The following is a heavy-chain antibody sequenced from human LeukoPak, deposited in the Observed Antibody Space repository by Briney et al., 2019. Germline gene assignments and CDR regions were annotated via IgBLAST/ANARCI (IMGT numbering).Heavy chain of an antibody. V-gene: IGHV3-48*02. CDR1: GFTFDDYG. J-gene: IGHJ6*02. CDR2: ISSSSSTI. Sequence: GGSLRLSCAASGFTFDDYGMSWVRQAPGKGLEWVSYISSSSSTIYYADSVKGRFTISRDNAKNSLYLQMNSLRDEDTAVYYCARESKQWLASFYYGMDVWGQGTTVTVSS. CDR3: ARESKQWLASFYYGMDV. D-gene: IGHD6-19*01.